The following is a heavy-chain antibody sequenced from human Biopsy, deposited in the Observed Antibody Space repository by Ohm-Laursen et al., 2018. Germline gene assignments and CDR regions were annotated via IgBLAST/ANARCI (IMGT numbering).Heavy chain of an antibody. Sequence: SLRLSCSASGFSFSSYGMHWVRQAPGKGLEWVAVLWYDGTNKYYADSVKGRFTISRDNSKNTLYLQMNSLRAEDTAMYYCARPANARAGGAPFDIWGQGTMVTVSS. D-gene: IGHD1-1*01. J-gene: IGHJ3*02. CDR2: LWYDGTNK. CDR1: GFSFSSYG. CDR3: ARPANARAGGAPFDI. V-gene: IGHV3-33*01.